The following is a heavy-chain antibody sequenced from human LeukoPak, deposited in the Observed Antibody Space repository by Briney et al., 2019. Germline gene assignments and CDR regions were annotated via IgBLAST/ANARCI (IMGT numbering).Heavy chain of an antibody. CDR2: IYYSGST. J-gene: IGHJ4*02. CDR3: ARLRGGQHPPGGY. CDR1: GGPISSSSYS. D-gene: IGHD6-13*01. V-gene: IGHV4-39*01. Sequence: SETLSLTCTVSGGPISSSSYSWGWIRQPPGKGLEWIGNIYYSGSTYYNPSLKSRITISVDTSKNQFSLKLSSVTAADTAEYYCARLRGGQHPPGGYWGQGTLVTVSS.